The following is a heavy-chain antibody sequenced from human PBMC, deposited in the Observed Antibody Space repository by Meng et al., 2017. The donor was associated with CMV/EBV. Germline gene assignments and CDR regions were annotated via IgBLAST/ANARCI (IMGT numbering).Heavy chain of an antibody. Sequence: LVKVSCKASGGTFSSYAISWVRQAPGQGLEWMGGIIPILGIANYAQKFQGRVTITADKSTSTAYMELSSLRSEDTAVYYCATGFSPEWYYYGMDVWGQGTTVTVSS. CDR3: ATGFSPEWYYYGMDV. CDR2: IIPILGIA. V-gene: IGHV1-69*10. CDR1: GGTFSSYA. J-gene: IGHJ6*02. D-gene: IGHD1-14*01.